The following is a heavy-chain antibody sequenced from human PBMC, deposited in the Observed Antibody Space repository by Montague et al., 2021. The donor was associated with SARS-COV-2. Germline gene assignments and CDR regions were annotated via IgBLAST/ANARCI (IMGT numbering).Heavy chain of an antibody. J-gene: IGHJ6*03. Sequence: SETLSLTCTVSGGSISSYYWSWIRQPPRKGLEWIGYIYYSGSTNYNPSLKSRVTISVDTSKNQFSLKLSSVTAADTAVYYCARVIFTIPFIPAHYYMDVWGKGTTVTVSS. CDR1: GGSISSYY. D-gene: IGHD3-3*01. CDR2: IYYSGST. V-gene: IGHV4-59*01. CDR3: ARVIFTIPFIPAHYYMDV.